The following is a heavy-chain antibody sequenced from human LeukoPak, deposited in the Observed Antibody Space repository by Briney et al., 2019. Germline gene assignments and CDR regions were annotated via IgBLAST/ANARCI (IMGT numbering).Heavy chain of an antibody. CDR2: ISGSGGST. V-gene: IGHV3-23*01. Sequence: SGGSLRLSCAASGFTFSSYAMSWVRQAPGKGLEWVSAISGSGGSTYYADSVKGRFTISRDNSKNTLYLQMNSLRAEDTAVYYCAKGLERWLQLWNFGAFDIWGQGTMVTVSS. CDR3: AKGLERWLQLWNFGAFDI. CDR1: GFTFSSYA. J-gene: IGHJ3*02. D-gene: IGHD5-24*01.